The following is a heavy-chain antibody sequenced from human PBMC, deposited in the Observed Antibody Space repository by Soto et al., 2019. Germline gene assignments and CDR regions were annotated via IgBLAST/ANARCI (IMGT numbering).Heavy chain of an antibody. Sequence: QVQLQESGPGLVKPSETLSLTCTVSGGSISSYYWSWIRQPPGKGLEWIGYIYYSGSTNYNPSLKSRVTISVDTSKNQFSLKLSSVTAADTAVYYCARYLPGAAAGTDYYCGMDVWGQGTTVTVSS. CDR2: IYYSGST. D-gene: IGHD6-13*01. CDR1: GGSISSYY. V-gene: IGHV4-59*01. CDR3: ARYLPGAAAGTDYYCGMDV. J-gene: IGHJ6*02.